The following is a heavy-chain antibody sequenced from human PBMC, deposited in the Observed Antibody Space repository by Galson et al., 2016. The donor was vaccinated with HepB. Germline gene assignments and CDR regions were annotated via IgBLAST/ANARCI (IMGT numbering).Heavy chain of an antibody. CDR1: GFAFSSYR. J-gene: IGHJ3*01. CDR3: ARDCSGGDCHPTGGYDVFDV. Sequence: SLRLSCAASGFAFSSYRMNWVRQAPGKGLDWVATISSSSNFIYYADSVKGRSTIYRDNAADSLDLQMKSLRAEDTAVYYCARDCSGGDCHPTGGYDVFDVWGQGTMVPVGS. V-gene: IGHV3-21*01. CDR2: ISSSSNFI. D-gene: IGHD2-21*01.